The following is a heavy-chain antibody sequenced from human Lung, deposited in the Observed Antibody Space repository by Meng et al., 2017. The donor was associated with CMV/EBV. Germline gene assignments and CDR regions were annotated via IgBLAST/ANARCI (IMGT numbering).Heavy chain of an antibody. D-gene: IGHD1-1*01. J-gene: IGHJ4*02. CDR1: KFTFDDYG. V-gene: IGHV3-20*04. CDR2: ITRNGEST. Sequence: GESLKISCAASKFTFDDYGMSWVRQTPGKGLEWVSGITRNGESTGHADSVKGRFTISRDNIKNSLYLQMNSLRAEDTAFYYCARGYLGGPVDYLGQGTLVTVSS. CDR3: ARGYLGGPVDY.